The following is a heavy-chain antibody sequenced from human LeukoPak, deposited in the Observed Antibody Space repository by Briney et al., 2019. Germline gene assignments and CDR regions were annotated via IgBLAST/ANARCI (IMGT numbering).Heavy chain of an antibody. CDR1: GYTFTSYA. J-gene: IGHJ3*02. CDR2: INTNTGNP. Sequence: ASVKVSCKASGYTFTSYAMNWVRQAPGQGLEWMGWINTNTGNPTYAQGFTGRFVFSLDTSVSTAYLQISSLKAEDTAVYYCARDRSDRYSSSWWDDAFDIWGQGTMVTVSS. D-gene: IGHD6-13*01. V-gene: IGHV7-4-1*02. CDR3: ARDRSDRYSSSWWDDAFDI.